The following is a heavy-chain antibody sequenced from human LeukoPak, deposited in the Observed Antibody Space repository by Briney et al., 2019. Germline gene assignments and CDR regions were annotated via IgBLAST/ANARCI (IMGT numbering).Heavy chain of an antibody. CDR3: ARDHSSSWNYFDY. D-gene: IGHD6-13*01. CDR2: ISSSATTI. CDR1: GFTFSDYY. V-gene: IGHV3-11*04. Sequence: SGGSLRLSCAASGFTFSDYYMNWLRQAPGKGLEWVSYISSSATTIYYADSVKGRFTISSDNAKKSLYLQMNSLRAEDTAVYYCARDHSSSWNYFDYWGQGTLVTVSS. J-gene: IGHJ4*02.